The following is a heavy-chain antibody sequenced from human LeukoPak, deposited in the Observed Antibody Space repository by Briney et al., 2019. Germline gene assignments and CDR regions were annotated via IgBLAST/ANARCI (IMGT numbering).Heavy chain of an antibody. CDR1: GYTFTGYY. Sequence: ASVKVSCKASGYTFTGYYMHWLRQAPGQGLEWMGWINPNSGGTNYAQKFQGRVTMTRDTSISTAYMELSRLRSDDTAVYYCARDFGYCRSTSCFRVNWFDPWGQGTLVTVSS. CDR3: ARDFGYCRSTSCFRVNWFDP. CDR2: INPNSGGT. V-gene: IGHV1-2*02. J-gene: IGHJ5*02. D-gene: IGHD2-2*03.